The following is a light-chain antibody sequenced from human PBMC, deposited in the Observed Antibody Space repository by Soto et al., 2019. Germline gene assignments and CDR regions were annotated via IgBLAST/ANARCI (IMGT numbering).Light chain of an antibody. J-gene: IGLJ2*01. CDR2: EDN. CDR3: QSYDSSNHVV. CDR1: SGSIASNY. V-gene: IGLV6-57*01. Sequence: NFLLTQPHSVSASPGKTVTISCTRSSGSIASNYVQGYQQRPGSSPTTVIYEDNQRPSGVPDRFSGSIDSSSNSASLTISGLKTEDEADYYCQSYDSSNHVVFGGGTKLTVL.